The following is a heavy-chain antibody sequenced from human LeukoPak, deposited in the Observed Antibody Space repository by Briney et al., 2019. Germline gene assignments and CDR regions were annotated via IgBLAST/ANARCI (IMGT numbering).Heavy chain of an antibody. J-gene: IGHJ6*02. CDR1: GGSISSSSDY. Sequence: SETLSLTCTVSGGSISSSSDYWGWIRQPPGKGLEWIGSIYYSGTTYYNPSLKSRVTISVDTSKNQFSLRLDSVTAADTAVYYCTRGPRGYSTGWYYGMDVWGQGTTVTVSS. V-gene: IGHV4-39*01. D-gene: IGHD6-19*01. CDR3: TRGPRGYSTGWYYGMDV. CDR2: IYYSGTT.